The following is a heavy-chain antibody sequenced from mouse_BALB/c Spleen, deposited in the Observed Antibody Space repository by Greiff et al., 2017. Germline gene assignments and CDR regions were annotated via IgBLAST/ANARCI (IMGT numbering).Heavy chain of an antibody. CDR1: GYTFTSYW. D-gene: IGHD1-2*01. CDR2: IYPGNSDT. CDR3: TRSPLTTAYYFDY. Sequence: VQLQQSGTVLARPGASVKMSCKASGYTFTSYWMHWVKQRPGQGLEWIGAIYPGNSDTSYNQKFKGKAKLTAVTSTSTAYMELSSLTNEDSAVYYCTRSPLTTAYYFDYWGQGTTLTVSS. J-gene: IGHJ2*01. V-gene: IGHV1-5*01.